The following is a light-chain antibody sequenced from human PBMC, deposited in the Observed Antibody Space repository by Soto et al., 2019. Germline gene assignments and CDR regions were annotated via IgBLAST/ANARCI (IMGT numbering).Light chain of an antibody. V-gene: IGLV2-14*01. CDR2: EVS. Sequence: QSVLTQPASVSGSPGQSITISCTGTSSDVGGYKFVAWYQQHPGKAPKLMIYEVSNRPSGVSNRFSGSKSGNTASLTISGLQAEDEADYYCSSYSTSIAGWVFGGGTQLTVL. CDR1: SSDVGGYKF. J-gene: IGLJ3*02. CDR3: SSYSTSIAGWV.